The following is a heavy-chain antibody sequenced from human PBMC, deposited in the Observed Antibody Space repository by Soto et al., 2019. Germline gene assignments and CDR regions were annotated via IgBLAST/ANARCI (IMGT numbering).Heavy chain of an antibody. CDR1: GYSFTSYW. V-gene: IGHV5-10-1*01. Sequence: GESLKISCKGSGYSFTSYWISWVRQMPGKGLEWMGRIDPSDSYTNYSPSFQGHVTISADKSISTAYLQWSSLKASDTAMYYCARRGVHSYYYYGMDVWGQGTMVTVSS. J-gene: IGHJ6*02. D-gene: IGHD3-10*01. CDR2: IDPSDSYT. CDR3: ARRGVHSYYYYGMDV.